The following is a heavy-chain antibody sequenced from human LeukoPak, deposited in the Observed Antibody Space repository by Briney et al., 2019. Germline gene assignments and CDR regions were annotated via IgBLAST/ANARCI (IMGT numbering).Heavy chain of an antibody. J-gene: IGHJ5*02. V-gene: IGHV4-30-4*01. CDR2: IYHSGNT. CDR3: ARYYGSGRRWFDP. Sequence: SETLSLTCTVSGGSISSGDYFWSWIRQPPGRGLEWIGYIYHSGNTYYNPSLKSRLTMSVDTSKNQFSLKLSSVTAADTAVYYCARYYGSGRRWFDPWGQGTQVTVSS. D-gene: IGHD3-10*01. CDR1: GGSISSGDYF.